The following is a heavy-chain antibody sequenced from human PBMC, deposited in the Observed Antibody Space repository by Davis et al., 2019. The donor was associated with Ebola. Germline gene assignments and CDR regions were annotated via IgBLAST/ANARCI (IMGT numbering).Heavy chain of an antibody. V-gene: IGHV3-11*01. J-gene: IGHJ4*02. Sequence: PSETLSLTCAASGFTFSDYYMSWIRQAPGKGLEWVSYISSSGSTMYYADSVKGRFTISRDNAKNSLYLQMNSLRAEDTAVYYCARGTGTSQYWGQGTLVTVSS. CDR1: GFTFSDYY. D-gene: IGHD1-1*01. CDR3: ARGTGTSQY. CDR2: ISSSGSTM.